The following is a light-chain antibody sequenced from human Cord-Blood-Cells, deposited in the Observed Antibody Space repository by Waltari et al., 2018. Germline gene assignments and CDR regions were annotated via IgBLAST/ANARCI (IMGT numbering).Light chain of an antibody. V-gene: IGKV1-9*01. J-gene: IGKJ3*01. CDR2: AAS. CDR3: QQLNSYPR. Sequence: DIQLTQSPSSPSASVEDIVTITCRASQGISSYLAWYQQKPGKAPKLLIYAASTLQSGVPSRFSGSGSGTEFTLTISSLQPEDFATYYCQQLNSYPRFGPGTKVDIK. CDR1: QGISSY.